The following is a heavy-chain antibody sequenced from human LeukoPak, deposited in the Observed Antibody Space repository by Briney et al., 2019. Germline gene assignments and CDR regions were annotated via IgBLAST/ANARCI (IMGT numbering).Heavy chain of an antibody. CDR3: ARGSGSYYGGYFDY. V-gene: IGHV4-59*01. CDR2: IYYSGST. Sequence: ASETLSLTCAVYGGPFSGYYWSWIRQPPGKGLEWIGYIYYSGSTNYNPSLKSRVTISVDTSKNQFSLKLSSVTAADTAVYYCARGSGSYYGGYFDYWGQGTLVTVSS. J-gene: IGHJ4*02. D-gene: IGHD1-26*01. CDR1: GGPFSGYY.